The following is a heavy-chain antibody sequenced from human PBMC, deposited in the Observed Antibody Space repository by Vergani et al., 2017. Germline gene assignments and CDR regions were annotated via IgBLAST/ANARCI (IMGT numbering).Heavy chain of an antibody. CDR1: GGSFSGYY. CDR3: ARVPQVTHSRSPPDY. D-gene: IGHD6-6*01. V-gene: IGHV4-34*01. J-gene: IGHJ4*02. Sequence: QVQLQQWGAGLLKPSENLSLTCAVYGGSFSGYYWSWIRQPPGKGLEWIGDINHSGSTNYNPSLKSRVTISVDTSKNQFSLTLSSVTAADTAVYYCARVPQVTHSRSPPDYWGQGTLVTVSS. CDR2: INHSGST.